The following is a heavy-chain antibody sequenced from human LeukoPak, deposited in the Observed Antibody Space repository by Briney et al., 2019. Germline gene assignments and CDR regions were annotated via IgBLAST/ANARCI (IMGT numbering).Heavy chain of an antibody. D-gene: IGHD3-22*01. CDR1: GFTFSSYE. J-gene: IGHJ4*02. V-gene: IGHV3-48*03. CDR3: AGFPNTYYYDSSGYS. CDR2: ISSSGSTI. Sequence: GGSLRLSCAASGFTFSSYEMNWVRQAPGKGLEWVSYISSSGSTIYYADSVKGRFTISRDNAKNSLYLQMNSLRAEDTAVYYCAGFPNTYYYDSSGYSWGQGTLVTVSS.